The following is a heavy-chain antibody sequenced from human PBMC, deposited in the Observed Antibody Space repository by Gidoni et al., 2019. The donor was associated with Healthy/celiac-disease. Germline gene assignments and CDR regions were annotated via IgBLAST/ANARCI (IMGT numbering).Heavy chain of an antibody. J-gene: IGHJ4*02. CDR3: ARSSSSAAAGVYYFDY. Sequence: QVQLVQSGAEVKKPGSSVKVSCKASGGTFSSYAISWVRQAPGQGLEWMGRIIPILGIANYAQKFQGRVTITADKSTSTAYMELSSLRSEDTAVYYCARSSSSAAAGVYYFDYWGQGTLVTVSS. V-gene: IGHV1-69*04. CDR1: GGTFSSYA. D-gene: IGHD6-6*01. CDR2: IIPILGIA.